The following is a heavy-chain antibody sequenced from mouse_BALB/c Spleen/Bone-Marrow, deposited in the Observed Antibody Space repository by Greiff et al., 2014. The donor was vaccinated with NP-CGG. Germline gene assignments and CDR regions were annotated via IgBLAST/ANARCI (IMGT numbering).Heavy chain of an antibody. Sequence: EVQLQQSGPELVKPGASMKISCKASGYSFTGYTMNWVKQSHGKSLEWIGLINPYNGGTSYNQKFKGKATLTVDKSSSTAYMELLSLTSEDSAVYYCARDYYGSSYGFAYWGQGTLVTVSA. CDR2: INPYNGGT. CDR1: GYSFTGYT. J-gene: IGHJ3*01. V-gene: IGHV1-18*01. D-gene: IGHD1-1*01. CDR3: ARDYYGSSYGFAY.